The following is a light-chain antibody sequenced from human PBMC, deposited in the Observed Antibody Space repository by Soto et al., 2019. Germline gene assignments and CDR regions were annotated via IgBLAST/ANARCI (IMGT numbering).Light chain of an antibody. CDR3: QQNNSYSE. V-gene: IGKV1-5*01. CDR1: QDISNY. J-gene: IGKJ1*01. Sequence: DIQMTRSPSSLSASVGDRVTITCQASQDISNYLNWYQQKPGKAPKLLIYDASSLESGVPSRFSGSGSGTEFTLTISSLQPDDFATYYCQQNNSYSEFGQGTKVDI. CDR2: DAS.